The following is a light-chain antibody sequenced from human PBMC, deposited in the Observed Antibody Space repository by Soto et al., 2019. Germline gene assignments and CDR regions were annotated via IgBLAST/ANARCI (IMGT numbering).Light chain of an antibody. Sequence: QAVVTQEPSLTVSPGGTVTLTCGSSAGPVTSGHYPYWFQKKPGQAPRTLIYDTSSKQSWTPARFSGSLLGGKAALTLSGAQPEDEADYYCCSLTTSHTYVFGSGTKLTVL. CDR2: DTS. CDR3: CSLTTSHTYV. V-gene: IGLV7-46*01. CDR1: AGPVTSGHY. J-gene: IGLJ1*01.